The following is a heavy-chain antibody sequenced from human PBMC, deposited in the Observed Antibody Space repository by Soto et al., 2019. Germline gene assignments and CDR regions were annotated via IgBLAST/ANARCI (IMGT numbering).Heavy chain of an antibody. D-gene: IGHD2-15*01. CDR1: GGTFRSPA. V-gene: IGHV1-69*01. CDR3: ARIRYCSGGSCYSPVTLYYYYYYGMDG. Sequence: EASVKVSCTASGGTFRSPAISCVRQVPVQRLKWMGGIIPIFGTANYAQKFQGRVTITADESTSTAYMELSSLRSEDTAVYYCARIRYCSGGSCYSPVTLYYYYYYGMDGWGQGTTVTVSS. CDR2: IIPIFGTA. J-gene: IGHJ6*02.